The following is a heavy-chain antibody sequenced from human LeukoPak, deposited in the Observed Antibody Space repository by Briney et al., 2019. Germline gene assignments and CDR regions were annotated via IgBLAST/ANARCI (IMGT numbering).Heavy chain of an antibody. D-gene: IGHD6-13*01. J-gene: IGHJ4*02. CDR1: GGTFSSYA. CDR3: ARSSIIAAAGPYYFDY. V-gene: IGHV1-69*06. CDR2: IIPIFGTA. Sequence: SVKVSCKASGGTFSSYAISWVRQAPGQGLEWMGGIIPIFGTANYAQKSQGRVTITADKSTSTAYMELSSLRSEDTAVYYCARSSIIAAAGPYYFDYWGQGTLVTVSS.